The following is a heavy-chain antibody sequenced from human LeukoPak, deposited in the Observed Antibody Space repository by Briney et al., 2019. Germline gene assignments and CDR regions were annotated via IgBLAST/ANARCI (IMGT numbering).Heavy chain of an antibody. J-gene: IGHJ4*02. CDR3: AAEEIVIVPTATNSYFDT. D-gene: IGHD2-2*01. V-gene: IGHV4-34*01. Sequence: SETLSLTCDVSGASLSDYCWTWIRQTPGKGLEWIGHMNHLLTTNYNPSLESRVTISLDTSKNQFSLNLTTVTAADTAIYYCAAEEIVIVPTATNSYFDTWGQGILVTVSS. CDR2: MNHLLTT. CDR1: GASLSDYC.